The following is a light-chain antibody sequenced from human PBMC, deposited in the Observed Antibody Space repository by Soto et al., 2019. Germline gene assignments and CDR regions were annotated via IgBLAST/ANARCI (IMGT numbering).Light chain of an antibody. V-gene: IGKV2-28*01. CDR1: QIXXXSDGYNY. Sequence: QIXXXSDGYNYLDWYLQKPGQSPQLLIYLGSNRASGVPDRFSGSGSGTDFTLTISSLEPEDFAVYYCQRWSSWPPSITFGQGTRLEIK. J-gene: IGKJ5*01. CDR3: QRWSSWPPSIT. CDR2: LGS.